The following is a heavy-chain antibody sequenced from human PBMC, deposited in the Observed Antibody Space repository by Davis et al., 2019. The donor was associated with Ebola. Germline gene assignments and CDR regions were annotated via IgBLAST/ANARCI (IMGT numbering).Heavy chain of an antibody. CDR2: INSDGSST. V-gene: IGHV3-74*01. D-gene: IGHD3-22*01. CDR3: ARAKQPTGYYYDSSGYYEFDY. CDR1: GFTFDDYA. Sequence: GESLKISCAASGFTFDDYAMHWVRQAPGKGLVWVSRINSDGSSTSYADSVKGRFTISRDNAKNTLYLQMNSLRAEDTAVYYCARAKQPTGYYYDSSGYYEFDYWGQGTLVTVSS. J-gene: IGHJ4*02.